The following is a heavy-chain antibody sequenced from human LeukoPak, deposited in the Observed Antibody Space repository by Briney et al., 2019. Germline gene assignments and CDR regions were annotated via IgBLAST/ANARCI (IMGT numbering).Heavy chain of an antibody. CDR1: GGSFSGYY. Sequence: PSETPSLTCAVYGGSFSGYYWSWIRQPPGKGLEWIGEINHSGSTNYNPSLKSRVTISVDTSKNQFSLKLSSVTAADTAVYYCARDPCSSTSCLGYYGMDVWGQGTTVTVSS. J-gene: IGHJ6*02. CDR2: INHSGST. CDR3: ARDPCSSTSCLGYYGMDV. V-gene: IGHV4-34*01. D-gene: IGHD2-2*01.